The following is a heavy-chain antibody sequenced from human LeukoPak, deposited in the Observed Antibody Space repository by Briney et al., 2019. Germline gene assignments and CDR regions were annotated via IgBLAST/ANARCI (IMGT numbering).Heavy chain of an antibody. V-gene: IGHV4-59*01. CDR1: GASISSYY. D-gene: IGHD3-22*01. CDR2: IYYSGRI. J-gene: IGHJ4*02. Sequence: MPSETLSLTCTVSGASISSYYWSWIRQPPGKGLEWIGDIYYSGRIKYNPSLKSRVTMSVDTSKNQFSLKLSSVTAADTAIYYCARENPSGYYNRPIDYWGQGTLVTVSS. CDR3: ARENPSGYYNRPIDY.